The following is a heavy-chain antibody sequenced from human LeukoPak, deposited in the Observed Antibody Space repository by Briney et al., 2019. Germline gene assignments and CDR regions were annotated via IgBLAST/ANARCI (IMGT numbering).Heavy chain of an antibody. D-gene: IGHD2-15*01. CDR2: TYYRSKWYN. Sequence: RSQTLSLTCAISGDSVSSNSAVWNWIRQSPSRGLEWLGRTYYRSKWYNDYAVSVKSRITIKPDTSKNQFSLQLNSATPEDTAVYYCARLGLGGAFDIWGQGTMVTVSS. V-gene: IGHV6-1*01. CDR1: GDSVSSNSAV. CDR3: ARLGLGGAFDI. J-gene: IGHJ3*02.